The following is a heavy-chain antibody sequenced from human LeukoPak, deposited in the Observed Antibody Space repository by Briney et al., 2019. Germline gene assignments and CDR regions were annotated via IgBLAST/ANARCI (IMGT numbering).Heavy chain of an antibody. V-gene: IGHV1-46*01. J-gene: IGHJ5*02. CDR1: GYTFTSYY. CDR3: ANLAGVVAGLDP. D-gene: IGHD6-19*01. Sequence: ASVKVSCKASGYTFTSYYMHWVRQAPGQGLEWMGIINPSGGSTSYAQKFQGRVTMTRDTSTSTVYMELSSLRSEDTAVYYCANLAGVVAGLDPWGQGTLVTVSS. CDR2: INPSGGST.